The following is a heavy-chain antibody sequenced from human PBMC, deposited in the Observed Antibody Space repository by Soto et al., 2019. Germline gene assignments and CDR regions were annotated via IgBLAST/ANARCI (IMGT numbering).Heavy chain of an antibody. Sequence: QVQLVQSGAEVKKPGASVKVSCKASGYTFSSYGINWVRQAPGQGLEWMGWISACNGNTHYAQNLQGRVTLTTDTSTSTAYMELRSLRSDDTAVYYCARDPYSWNDGGDYWGQGTLVTVSS. J-gene: IGHJ4*02. CDR1: GYTFSSYG. D-gene: IGHD1-1*01. CDR2: ISACNGNT. CDR3: ARDPYSWNDGGDY. V-gene: IGHV1-18*01.